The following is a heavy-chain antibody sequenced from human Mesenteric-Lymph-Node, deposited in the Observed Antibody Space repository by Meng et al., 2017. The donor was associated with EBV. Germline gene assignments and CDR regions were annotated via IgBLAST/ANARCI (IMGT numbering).Heavy chain of an antibody. J-gene: IGHJ5*02. CDR2: TYYRSKWYN. CDR3: ARGIVATTRNWFDP. CDR1: GDSVSSNGAA. V-gene: IGHV6-1*01. Sequence: QVQLQQSGPGLVKPSXTLSLTCXISGDSVSSNGAAWNWIRQSPSRGLEWLGRTYYRSKWYNDYAVSVKSRITINPDTSKNQFSLQLNSVTPEDTAVYYCARGIVATTRNWFDPWGQGTLVTVSS. D-gene: IGHD5-12*01.